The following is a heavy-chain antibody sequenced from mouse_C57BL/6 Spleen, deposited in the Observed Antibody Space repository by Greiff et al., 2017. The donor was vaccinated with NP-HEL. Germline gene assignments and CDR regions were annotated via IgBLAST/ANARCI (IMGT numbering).Heavy chain of an antibody. Sequence: VQLVESGGGLVKPGGSLKLSCAASGFTFSDYGMHWGRQAPEKGLEWVAYISSGSSAIYYADTVKGRFTISRDNAKNTLFLQMTSLRSEDTAMYYCARPGGTGFDYWGQGTTLTVSS. D-gene: IGHD3-3*01. CDR3: ARPGGTGFDY. J-gene: IGHJ2*01. CDR2: ISSGSSAI. V-gene: IGHV5-17*01. CDR1: GFTFSDYG.